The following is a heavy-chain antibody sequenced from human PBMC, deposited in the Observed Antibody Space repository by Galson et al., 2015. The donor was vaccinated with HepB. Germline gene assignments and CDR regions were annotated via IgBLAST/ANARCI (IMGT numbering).Heavy chain of an antibody. CDR2: IKSKPDGETT. V-gene: IGHV3-15*07. CDR3: TTDKSHYAAGWQDFDY. D-gene: IGHD6-19*01. CDR1: GFTFRNAY. J-gene: IGHJ4*02. Sequence: SLRLSCAASGFTFRNAYMNWVRQAPGKGLEWVGRIKSKPDGETTDYAAPVKDRFVISRDDSKNTLYLQMTGLKTEDTAVYYCTTDKSHYAAGWQDFDYWGQGTLVTVSS.